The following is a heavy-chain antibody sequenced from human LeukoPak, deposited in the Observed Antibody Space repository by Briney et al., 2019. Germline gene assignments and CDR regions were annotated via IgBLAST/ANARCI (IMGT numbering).Heavy chain of an antibody. J-gene: IGHJ4*02. CDR3: ARDLRGSDAYYFDY. Sequence: GGSLRLSCAASGFTFSSHAMHWVRQAPGKGLEWVAVLSHDGGKKYYADSVKGRFTISRDISKNTLYLQMNSLRGEDTAVYYCARDLRGSDAYYFDYWGQGTLVTVSS. CDR1: GFTFSSHA. CDR2: LSHDGGKK. D-gene: IGHD3-10*01. V-gene: IGHV3-30-3*01.